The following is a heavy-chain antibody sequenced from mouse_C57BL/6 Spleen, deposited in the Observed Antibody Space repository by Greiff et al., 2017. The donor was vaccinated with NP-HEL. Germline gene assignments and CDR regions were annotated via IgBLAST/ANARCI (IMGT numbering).Heavy chain of an antibody. J-gene: IGHJ1*03. Sequence: LQESGPELVKPGASVKISCKASGYAFRSSWMNWVKQRPGKGLEWIGRIYPGDGDTNSNGKFKGKATLTADNSSSTAYMQLSSVTSEDSAVYFCARDTTVVADVWGTGTTVTVSS. CDR3: ARDTTVVADV. CDR1: GYAFRSSW. V-gene: IGHV1-82*01. D-gene: IGHD1-1*01. CDR2: IYPGDGDT.